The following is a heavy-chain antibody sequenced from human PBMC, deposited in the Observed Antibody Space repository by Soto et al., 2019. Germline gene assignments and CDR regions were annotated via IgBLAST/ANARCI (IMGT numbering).Heavy chain of an antibody. Sequence: GESLKISCKGSGYSFTSYWIGWVRQMPGKGLEWMGIIYPDDSDSRYNSSFQGQVNISVDKSISTAYLQWSSLKAFDPAMYYCAKVGGSYSDPFDYWGQGTLVTVSS. CDR3: AKVGGSYSDPFDY. CDR2: IYPDDSDS. CDR1: GYSFTSYW. J-gene: IGHJ4*02. V-gene: IGHV5-51*01. D-gene: IGHD1-26*01.